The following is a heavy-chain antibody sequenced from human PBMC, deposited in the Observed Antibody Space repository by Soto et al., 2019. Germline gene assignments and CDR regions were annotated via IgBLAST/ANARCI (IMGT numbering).Heavy chain of an antibody. D-gene: IGHD3-10*01. CDR2: IYYSGST. CDR3: ARVVDRFLFDP. V-gene: IGHV4-31*03. CDR1: GGSISSGGYY. Sequence: PSETLSLTCTVSGGSISSGGYYWSWIRQHPGKGLEWIGYIYYSGSTYYNPSLKSRVTISVDTSKNQFSLKLSSVTAADTAVYYCARVVDRFLFDPWGQGTLVTVSS. J-gene: IGHJ5*02.